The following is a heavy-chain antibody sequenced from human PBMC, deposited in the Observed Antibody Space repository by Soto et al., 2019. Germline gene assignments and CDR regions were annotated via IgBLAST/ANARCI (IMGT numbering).Heavy chain of an antibody. J-gene: IGHJ3*02. CDR3: ASDCSSSCYHDAFDI. CDR2: IYYSGST. CDR1: GGSISSYY. V-gene: IGHV4-59*01. Sequence: SETLSLTCTVSGGSISSYYWSWIRQPPGKGLEWIGYIYYSGSTNYNPSLKSRVTISVDTSKNQFSLKLSSVTAADTAVYYCASDCSSSCYHDAFDIWGQGTMVTAS. D-gene: IGHD6-13*01.